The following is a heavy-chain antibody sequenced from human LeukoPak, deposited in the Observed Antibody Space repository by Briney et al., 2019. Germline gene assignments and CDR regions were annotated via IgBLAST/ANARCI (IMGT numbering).Heavy chain of an antibody. D-gene: IGHD3-9*01. J-gene: IGHJ3*02. CDR3: ARDIGYFDWIGAFDI. V-gene: IGHV1-46*01. CDR2: INPSGGST. CDR1: GYTFTSYY. Sequence: GASVKVSCKASGYTFTSYYMHWVRQAPGQGLEWMGIINPSGGSTSYAQKFQGRVTMTRDMSTRTVYMELRSLTSEDTAVYYCARDIGYFDWIGAFDIWGPGTMATVSS.